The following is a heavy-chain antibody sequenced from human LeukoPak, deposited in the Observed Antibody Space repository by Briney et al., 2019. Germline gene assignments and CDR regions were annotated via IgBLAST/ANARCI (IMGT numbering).Heavy chain of an antibody. CDR1: GGSISSGGYY. CDR2: IYYSGST. CDR3: ARVAAAGKPDY. D-gene: IGHD6-13*01. Sequence: PSETLSLTCTVSGGSISSGGYYWSWIRQHPGTGLEWIGYIYYSGSTYYNPSLKSRVTISVDTSKNQFSLKLSSVTAADTAVYYCARVAAAGKPDYWGQGTLVTVSS. V-gene: IGHV4-31*03. J-gene: IGHJ4*02.